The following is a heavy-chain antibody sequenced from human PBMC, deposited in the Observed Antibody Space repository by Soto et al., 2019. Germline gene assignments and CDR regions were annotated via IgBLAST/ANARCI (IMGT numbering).Heavy chain of an antibody. Sequence: EVQLVESGGGLIQPGGSLRLSCAASGFTVSSNYMSWVRQAPGKGLEWVSVIYGGGSTYYADSMKGRFTISRDNSKNTLYLQMNSLRAEDTAVYYCASSSIAARRDYYYGMDVWGQGTTVTVSS. V-gene: IGHV3-53*01. CDR3: ASSSIAARRDYYYGMDV. J-gene: IGHJ6*02. CDR2: IYGGGST. CDR1: GFTVSSNY. D-gene: IGHD6-6*01.